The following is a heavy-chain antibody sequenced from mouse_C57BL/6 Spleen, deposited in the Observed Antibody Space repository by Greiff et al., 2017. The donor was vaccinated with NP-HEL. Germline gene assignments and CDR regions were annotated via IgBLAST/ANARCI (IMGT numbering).Heavy chain of an antibody. CDR2: INYDGSST. CDR1: GFTFSDYY. J-gene: IGHJ4*01. D-gene: IGHD2-4*01. CDR3: AREGLDYYAMDY. V-gene: IGHV5-16*01. Sequence: EVKLMESEGGLVQPGSSMKLSCTASGFTFSDYYMAWVRQVPEKGLEWVANINYDGSSTYYLDSLKSRFIISRDNAKNILYLQMSSLKSEDTATYYCAREGLDYYAMDYWGQGTSVTVSS.